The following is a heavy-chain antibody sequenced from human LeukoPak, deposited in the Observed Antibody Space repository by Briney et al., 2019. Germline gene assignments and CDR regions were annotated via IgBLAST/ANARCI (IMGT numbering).Heavy chain of an antibody. D-gene: IGHD3-3*01. J-gene: IGHJ5*02. CDR2: IYYSGST. V-gene: IGHV4-31*03. Sequence: SETLSLTCTVSGGSISSGGYYWSWIRQHPGKGLEWIGYIYYSGSTYYNPSLRSRVTISVDTSKSQFSLKLSSVTAADTAVYYCARDKNFFSNWFDPWGQGTLVTVSS. CDR3: ARDKNFFSNWFDP. CDR1: GGSISSGGYY.